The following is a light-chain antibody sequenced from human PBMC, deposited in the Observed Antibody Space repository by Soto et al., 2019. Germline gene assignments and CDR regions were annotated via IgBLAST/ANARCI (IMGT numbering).Light chain of an antibody. CDR2: GAS. CDR3: QQYNTCHS. J-gene: IGKJ2*01. CDR1: QSVSSN. V-gene: IGKV3-15*01. Sequence: EIVMTQSPATLSVSTGEIANLSCRASQSVSSNLAWYQLKPGQAPRLLIYGASTRSTRIPDRFSGSVSGTEYTLPSSSLHSEDFAVDCCQQYNTCHSFGQGNKLDIK.